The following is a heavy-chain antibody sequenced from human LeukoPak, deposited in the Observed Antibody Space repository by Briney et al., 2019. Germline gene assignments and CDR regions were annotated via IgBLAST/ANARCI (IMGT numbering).Heavy chain of an antibody. V-gene: IGHV4-39*01. CDR1: GGSISSSTYY. D-gene: IGHD3-10*01. CDR2: IYYSGST. J-gene: IGHJ6*03. Sequence: SETLSLTCTVSGGSISSSTYYWGWIRQPPGKGLEWIGSIYYSGSTYYNPSLKSRVTISVDTSKNQFSLKLSSVTAADTAVYYCALYYCSGSYRVYYYMDVWGKGTPVTVSS. CDR3: ALYYCSGSYRVYYYMDV.